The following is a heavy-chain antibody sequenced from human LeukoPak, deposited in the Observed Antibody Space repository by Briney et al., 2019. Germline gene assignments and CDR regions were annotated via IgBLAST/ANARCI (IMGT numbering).Heavy chain of an antibody. CDR1: GYSINNYW. CDR3: ARQEYCSGGSCYTWFDP. CDR2: IYPADSDI. V-gene: IGHV5-51*01. Sequence: GESLQISCKGSGYSINNYWIGWVRQMPGKGLEWMGIIYPADSDIRYSPSFQGRVTISADKPISTAYLQWSSLKASDTAMYYCARQEYCSGGSCYTWFDPWGQGTLVTVSS. D-gene: IGHD2-15*01. J-gene: IGHJ5*02.